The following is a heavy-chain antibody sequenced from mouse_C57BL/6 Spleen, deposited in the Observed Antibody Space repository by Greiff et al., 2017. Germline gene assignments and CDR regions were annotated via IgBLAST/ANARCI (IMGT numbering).Heavy chain of an antibody. J-gene: IGHJ4*01. Sequence: VQLQQPGAELVRPGSSVKLSCKASGYTFTSYWMHWVKQRPIQGLEWIGNIDPSDSETHYNQKFKDKATLTVDKSSSTAYMQLSSLTSEDSAVYYCARHGSGNYAMDYWGQGPSVTVSS. D-gene: IGHD1-1*01. CDR1: GYTFTSYW. CDR3: ARHGSGNYAMDY. V-gene: IGHV1-52*01. CDR2: IDPSDSET.